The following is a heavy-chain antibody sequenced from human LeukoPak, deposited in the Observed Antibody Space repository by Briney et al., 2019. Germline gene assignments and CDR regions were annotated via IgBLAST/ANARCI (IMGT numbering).Heavy chain of an antibody. D-gene: IGHD6-13*01. CDR1: GGTFSSYA. CDR2: IIPIFGTA. J-gene: IGHJ4*02. CDR3: ARGGIAAAGIHFDY. V-gene: IGHV1-69*05. Sequence: SVKVSCKASGGTFSSYAISWVRQAPGQGLEWMGRIIPIFGTANYAQKFQGRVTITTDESTSTAYMELSSLRSEDTAVYYYARGGIAAAGIHFDYWGQGTLVTVSS.